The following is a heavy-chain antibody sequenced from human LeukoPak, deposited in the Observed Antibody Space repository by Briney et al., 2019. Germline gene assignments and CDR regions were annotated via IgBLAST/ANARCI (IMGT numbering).Heavy chain of an antibody. CDR1: GYTFTDYA. CDR3: AKLGYCSGGSCYGFDY. J-gene: IGHJ4*02. V-gene: IGHV7-4-1*02. D-gene: IGHD2-15*01. CDR2: INTNTGNP. Sequence: GASVKVPCKASGYTFTDYAMNWVRQAPGQGLEWMGWINTNTGNPTYAQGFTGRFVFSLDTSVSTAYLQISSLKAEDTAVYYCAKLGYCSGGSCYGFDYWGQGTLVTVSS.